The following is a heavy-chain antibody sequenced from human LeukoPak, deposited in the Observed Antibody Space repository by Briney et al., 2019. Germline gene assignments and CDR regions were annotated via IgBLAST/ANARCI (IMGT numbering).Heavy chain of an antibody. CDR3: ARAKLDDCGGVCDQYFQH. V-gene: IGHV1-2*02. CDR1: GYTFTGYY. CDR2: INPNSGGT. Sequence: GASVKVSCTASGYTFTGYYMHWVRQAPGQGLEWMGWINPNSGGTNFAQKFQGRVTLTRDTSINTAYMELSSLRSDDTAVYYCARAKLDDCGGVCDQYFQHWGQGTLVTVSS. J-gene: IGHJ1*01. D-gene: IGHD2-21*02.